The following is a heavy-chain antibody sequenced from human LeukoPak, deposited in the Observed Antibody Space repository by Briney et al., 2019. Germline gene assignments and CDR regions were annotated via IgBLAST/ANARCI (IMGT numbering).Heavy chain of an antibody. D-gene: IGHD1-26*01. V-gene: IGHV1-18*01. CDR2: ISAYNGNT. CDR1: GYTFTSYG. Sequence: ASVKVSCKASGYTFTSYGINWVRQAPGQGLEWMGGISAYNGNTNYAQKLQGRVTMTTDTSTSAAYMELRSLRSDDTAVYYCARPVYSGSYGHWGQGTLVTVSS. CDR3: ARPVYSGSYGH. J-gene: IGHJ4*02.